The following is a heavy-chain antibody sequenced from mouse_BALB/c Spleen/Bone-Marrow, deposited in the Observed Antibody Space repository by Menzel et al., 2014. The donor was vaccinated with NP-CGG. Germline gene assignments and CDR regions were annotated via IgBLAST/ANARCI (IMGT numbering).Heavy chain of an antibody. CDR1: GFTFSSYT. CDR2: ISNGGGST. V-gene: IGHV5-12-2*01. CDR3: ARRSAATYYFDY. Sequence: EVQGVESGGGLVQPGGSLKLSCAASGFTFSSYTMSWVRQTPEKRLEWVAYISNGGGSTYYPDTVKGRFTISRDNAKNTLYLQMSSLKPEDTAMYYCARRSAATYYFDYWGQGTTLTVAS. D-gene: IGHD1-2*01. J-gene: IGHJ2*01.